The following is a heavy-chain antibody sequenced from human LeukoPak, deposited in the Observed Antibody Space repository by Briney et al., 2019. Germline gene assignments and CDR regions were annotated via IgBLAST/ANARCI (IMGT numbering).Heavy chain of an antibody. CDR2: ISTSSSHI. CDR3: ARDDIWNGDPFDL. Sequence: GGSLRLPCTASGFTFSFMNWVRQAPGKGLEWVSSISTSSSHIYYADSLKGRFTVSSDNAKSSLYLQMNNLRAEDTAVYYCARDDIWNGDPFDLWGQGTLVTVSS. J-gene: IGHJ4*02. D-gene: IGHD1-20*01. CDR1: GFTFSF. V-gene: IGHV3-21*01.